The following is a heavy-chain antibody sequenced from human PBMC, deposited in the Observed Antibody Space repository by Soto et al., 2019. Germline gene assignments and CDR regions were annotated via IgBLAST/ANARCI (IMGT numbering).Heavy chain of an antibody. J-gene: IGHJ4*02. V-gene: IGHV5-51*01. CDR1: GYSFTSYW. D-gene: IGHD3-10*01. Sequence: PGESLKISCKGSGYSFTSYWIGWVRQMPGKGLEWMGIIYPGDSDTRYSPSFQGQVTISADKSISTAYLQWSSLKASDTAMYYWARPKSPPGASGNHYATNLDYWGQVTQVTVSS. CDR2: IYPGDSDT. CDR3: ARPKSPPGASGNHYATNLDY.